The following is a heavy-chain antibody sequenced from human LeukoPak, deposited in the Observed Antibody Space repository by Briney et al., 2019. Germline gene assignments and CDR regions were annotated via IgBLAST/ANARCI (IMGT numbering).Heavy chain of an antibody. CDR1: GFTFSNAW. V-gene: IGHV3-15*01. CDR3: TTLHYDFWSGYYDY. D-gene: IGHD3-3*01. CDR2: IKSKTDGGTT. J-gene: IGHJ4*02. Sequence: GGSLRLSCAASGFTFSNAWMSWVRQAPGKGLEWVGRIKSKTDGGTTDYAAPVKGRFTISRDDSKNTLYLQVNSLKTEDTAVYYCTTLHYDFWSGYYDYWGQGTLVTVSS.